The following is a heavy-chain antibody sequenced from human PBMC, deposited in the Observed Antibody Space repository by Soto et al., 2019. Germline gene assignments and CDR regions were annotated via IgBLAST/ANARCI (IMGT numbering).Heavy chain of an antibody. CDR3: VRESEGGGYCSGGGCYGLDV. Sequence: QVQLQESGPGLVKPSETLSLTCIVSGGSISNHYWSWIRQPDGKGLEWIWHTYTSGNNYYNPSLRSRVSMSADTSNNQFALKMTSVTAADTAVYYCVRESEGGGYCSGGGCYGLDVWGQGTTVTVSS. CDR1: GGSISNHY. J-gene: IGHJ6*02. D-gene: IGHD2-15*01. V-gene: IGHV4-4*07. CDR2: TYTSGNN.